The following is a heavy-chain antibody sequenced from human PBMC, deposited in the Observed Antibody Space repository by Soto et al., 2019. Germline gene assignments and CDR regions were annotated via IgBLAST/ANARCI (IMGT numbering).Heavy chain of an antibody. CDR2: ISAYNGNT. V-gene: IGHV1-18*01. Sequence: QVQLVQSGAEVKKPGASVKVSCKASGYTFTSYGISWVRQAPGQGLEWMGWISAYNGNTNYAQKPQGRATMPAATSRTTAYWELRSLSFADTAVYYCAGPALGGNSYGPLDSWGQGPLVTVSS. CDR1: GYTFTSYG. CDR3: AGPALGGNSYGPLDS. J-gene: IGHJ4*02. D-gene: IGHD5-18*01.